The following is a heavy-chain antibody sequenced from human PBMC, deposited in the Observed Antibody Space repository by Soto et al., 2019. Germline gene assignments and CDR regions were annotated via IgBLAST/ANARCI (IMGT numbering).Heavy chain of an antibody. J-gene: IGHJ4*02. Sequence: GGSLRLSCAASGFSFKTYAMNWVRQAPGKGLEWVSSISGSGDSTYYADYVKGRFTISRDKSKNTLYLQMNSLRAEDTAMYYCAKGDNDFWSGYYNFDYWGQGTPVTVSS. V-gene: IGHV3-23*01. D-gene: IGHD3-3*01. CDR3: AKGDNDFWSGYYNFDY. CDR2: ISGSGDST. CDR1: GFSFKTYA.